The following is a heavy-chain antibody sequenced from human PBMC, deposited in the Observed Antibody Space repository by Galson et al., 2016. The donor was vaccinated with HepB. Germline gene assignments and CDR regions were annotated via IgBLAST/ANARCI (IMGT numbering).Heavy chain of an antibody. D-gene: IGHD1-26*01. V-gene: IGHV4-39*07. CDR2: ITSSGST. CDR1: GDSINIARYY. CDR3: ARGDVVAAMGTDAFDL. Sequence: SETLSLTCSVSGDSINIARYYWGWIRQSPTKGLEWIGTITSSGSTSYNPSLKSRVTMSVETSKNQFSVKLTSLTAADTAVYYCARGDVVAAMGTDAFDLWGQGTMVTVSS. J-gene: IGHJ3*01.